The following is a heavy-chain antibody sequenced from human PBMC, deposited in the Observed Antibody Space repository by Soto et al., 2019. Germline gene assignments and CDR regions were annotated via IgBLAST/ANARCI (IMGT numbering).Heavy chain of an antibody. Sequence: PGGSLRLSCEASGFTFSGFDMHWVRQAPGKGLEWVSGISGSGGTTYHADSVKGRFTISRDNSKNTAFLQMNSLRAEDTAVYYCARDPNGDYIGAFDFGGQGKMVPVSS. CDR3: ARDPNGDYIGAFDF. V-gene: IGHV3-23*01. D-gene: IGHD4-17*01. CDR2: ISGSGGTT. J-gene: IGHJ3*01. CDR1: GFTFSGFD.